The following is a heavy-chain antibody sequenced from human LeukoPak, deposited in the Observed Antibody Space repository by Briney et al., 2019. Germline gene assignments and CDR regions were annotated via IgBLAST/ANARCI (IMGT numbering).Heavy chain of an antibody. CDR2: ISSSRHI. J-gene: IGHJ4*02. V-gene: IGHV3-21*01. D-gene: IGHD2-15*01. CDR3: ARVYCSGAGCYHFDY. Sequence: GGSLRLSCAASGFTFSSYSMNWVRQAPGKGLEWVSSISSSRHIYYADSVKGRFTISRDNAKNSLYLQMNSLRAEDTAVYYCARVYCSGAGCYHFDYWGQGTLVTVSS. CDR1: GFTFSSYS.